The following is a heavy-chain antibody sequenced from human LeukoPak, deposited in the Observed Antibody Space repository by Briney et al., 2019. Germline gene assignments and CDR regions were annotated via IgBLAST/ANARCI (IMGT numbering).Heavy chain of an antibody. CDR1: GFTFSSYA. V-gene: IGHV3-23*01. CDR3: ARDSNSYGSGATIDY. D-gene: IGHD3-10*01. J-gene: IGHJ4*02. Sequence: GGSLRLSCAASGFTFSSYAMNWVRQAPGKGLEWVSTISGSDGGSTTTYADSVKGRFTISRDNAKNTLYLQMSSLRAEDTAVYYCARDSNSYGSGATIDYWGQGTLVTVSS. CDR2: ISGSDGGSTT.